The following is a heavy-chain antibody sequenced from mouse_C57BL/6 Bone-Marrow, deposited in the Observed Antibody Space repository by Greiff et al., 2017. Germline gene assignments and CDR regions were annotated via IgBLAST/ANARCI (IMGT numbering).Heavy chain of an antibody. CDR3: ARRMNDYPWFAY. Sequence: QVTLKVSGPGLLQSSQTLSLTCSFSGFSLSTSGMGVSWIRQPSGKGLEWLAHINWDDDKRYNPSLKSRLTISKDTSRNQVFLKITSVDTADTATYYCARRMNDYPWFAYWGQGTLVTVAA. V-gene: IGHV8-12*01. D-gene: IGHD2-4*01. J-gene: IGHJ3*01. CDR1: GFSLSTSGMG. CDR2: INWDDDK.